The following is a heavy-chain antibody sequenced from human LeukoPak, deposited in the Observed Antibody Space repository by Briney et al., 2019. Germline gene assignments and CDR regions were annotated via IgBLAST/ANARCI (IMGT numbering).Heavy chain of an antibody. CDR1: GGSVSGSYY. CDR2: IYYSGST. D-gene: IGHD3-16*01. Sequence: SETLSLTCTVSGGSVSGSYYWSWIRQPPGKGLEWIGYIYYSGSTNYNPSLKSRVTISVDTSKNQFSLKLSSVTAADTAVYYCARVRGGFDYWGQGTLVTVSS. V-gene: IGHV4-61*01. CDR3: ARVRGGFDY. J-gene: IGHJ4*02.